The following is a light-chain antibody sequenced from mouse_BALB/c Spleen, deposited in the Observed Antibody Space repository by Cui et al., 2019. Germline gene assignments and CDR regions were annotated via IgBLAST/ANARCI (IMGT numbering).Light chain of an antibody. J-gene: IGKJ5*01. CDR3: QQWSSNPLT. CDR1: SSVSY. CDR2: LTS. Sequence: QIALTQSPALMSASPGEKVTMTCSASSSVSYMYWYQQRPRSSPKPWIYLTSNLASGVPGRFSGIGSGTSYSLTISSMEAEDAATYYCQQWSSNPLTFGAGTKLELK. V-gene: IGKV4-68*01.